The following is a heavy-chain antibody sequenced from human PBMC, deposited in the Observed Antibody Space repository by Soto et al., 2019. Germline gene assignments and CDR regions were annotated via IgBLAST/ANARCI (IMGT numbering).Heavy chain of an antibody. CDR1: GGSISSGGYS. D-gene: IGHD3-10*01. J-gene: IGHJ5*02. Sequence: QLQLQESGSGLVKPSQTLSLTCAVSGGSISSGGYSWSWIRQPPGKGLEWIGYIYHSGSTYYNPYLKSRVTISVDRSKNQFSLKLSSVTAADTAVYYCARGGDYYGSGSYFVWFDPWGQGTLVTVSS. CDR3: ARGGDYYGSGSYFVWFDP. V-gene: IGHV4-30-2*01. CDR2: IYHSGST.